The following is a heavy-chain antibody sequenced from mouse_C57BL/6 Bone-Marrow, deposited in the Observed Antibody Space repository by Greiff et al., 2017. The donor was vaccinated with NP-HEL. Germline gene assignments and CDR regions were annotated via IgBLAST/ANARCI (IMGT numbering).Heavy chain of an antibody. Sequence: QVQLKESDAELVKPGASVKISCKVSGYTFTDHTIHWMKQRPEQGLEWIGYIYPRDGSTKYNEKFKGKATLTADKSSSTAYMQLNSLTSEDSAVYFCARMSDYYGSSYAMDYWGQGTSVTVSS. D-gene: IGHD1-1*01. CDR2: IYPRDGST. CDR1: GYTFTDHT. J-gene: IGHJ4*01. V-gene: IGHV1-78*01. CDR3: ARMSDYYGSSYAMDY.